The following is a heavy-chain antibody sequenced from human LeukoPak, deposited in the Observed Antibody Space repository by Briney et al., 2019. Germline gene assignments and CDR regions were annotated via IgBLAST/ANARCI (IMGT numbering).Heavy chain of an antibody. V-gene: IGHV4-39*07. Sequence: SETLSLTCTVSGGSISSSSYYWGWIRQPPGKGLEWIGSIYYSGSTYYNPSLKSRVTISVDTSKNQFSLKLSSVTAADTAVYYCAREAVGATLGWYFDLWGRGTLVTVSS. D-gene: IGHD1-26*01. J-gene: IGHJ2*01. CDR2: IYYSGST. CDR3: AREAVGATLGWYFDL. CDR1: GGSISSSSYY.